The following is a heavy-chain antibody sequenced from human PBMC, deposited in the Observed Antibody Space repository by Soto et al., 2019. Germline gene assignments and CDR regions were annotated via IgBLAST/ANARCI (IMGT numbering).Heavy chain of an antibody. CDR3: EGDPTIFGVVMGPPDY. CDR1: GYTFTSYY. V-gene: IGHV1-46*01. Sequence: QVQLVQSGAEVKKPGASVKVSCKASGYTFTSYYMHWVRQAPGQGLEWMGIINPSGGSTSYAQKFQGRVTMTRDTSTSTVYMELSSLRSEDTAVYYCEGDPTIFGVVMGPPDYWGQGTLVTVSS. CDR2: INPSGGST. D-gene: IGHD3-3*01. J-gene: IGHJ4*02.